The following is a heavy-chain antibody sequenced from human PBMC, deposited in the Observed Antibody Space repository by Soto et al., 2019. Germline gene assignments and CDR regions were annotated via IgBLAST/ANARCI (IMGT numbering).Heavy chain of an antibody. D-gene: IGHD1-1*01. J-gene: IGHJ5*02. CDR1: GYSISSGYY. Sequence: SETLSLTCAVSGYSISSGYYWGWIRQPPGKGLEWIGSIYHSGSTYYNPSLKSRVTISVDTSKNQFSLKLSSVTAADTAVYYCARDPRELPKKWFDPWGQGTLVTVSS. V-gene: IGHV4-38-2*02. CDR3: ARDPRELPKKWFDP. CDR2: IYHSGST.